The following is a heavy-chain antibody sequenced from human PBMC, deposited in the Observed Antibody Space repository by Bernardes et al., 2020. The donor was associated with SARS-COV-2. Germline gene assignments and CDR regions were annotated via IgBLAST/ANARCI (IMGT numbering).Heavy chain of an antibody. V-gene: IGHV5-51*01. Sequence: GDSLKISCKGSGYSFTSYWIGWVRQMPGKGLEWMGIIYPGDSDTRYSPSFQGQVTISADKSISTAYLQWSSLKASDTAMYYCARQLWSSGWDDAFDIWGQGTMVTVSS. D-gene: IGHD6-19*01. CDR3: ARQLWSSGWDDAFDI. CDR2: IYPGDSDT. CDR1: GYSFTSYW. J-gene: IGHJ3*02.